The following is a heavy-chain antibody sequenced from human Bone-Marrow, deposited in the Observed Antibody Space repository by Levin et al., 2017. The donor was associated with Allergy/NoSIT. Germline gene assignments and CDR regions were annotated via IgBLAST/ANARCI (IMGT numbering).Heavy chain of an antibody. J-gene: IGHJ4*02. CDR3: ARENFL. V-gene: IGHV3-30-3*01. CDR2: ISEDGINK. Sequence: GGSLRLSCAVSGFTFRSYWMHWVRQAPGKGLEWVAFISEDGINKYYADSVKGRFTISRDSSKNTLFLQLNSLRPEDTAMYYCARENFLWGQGTLVTVSS. CDR1: GFTFRSYW.